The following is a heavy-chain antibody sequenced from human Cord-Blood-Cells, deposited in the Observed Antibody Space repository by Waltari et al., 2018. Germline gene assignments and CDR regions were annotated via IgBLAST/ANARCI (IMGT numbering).Heavy chain of an antibody. V-gene: IGHV3-48*03. CDR1: GFTLSRYE. D-gene: IGHD1-26*01. CDR3: ARDRGAGIFDY. J-gene: IGHJ4*02. Sequence: EVQLVESGGGSVQPGGSLRLSCAASGFTLSRYEMNWVRQAPGKGLEWVSYISSSGSTIYYADSVKGRFTISRDNAKNSLYLQMNSLRAEDTAVYYCARDRGAGIFDYWGQGTLVTVSS. CDR2: ISSSGSTI.